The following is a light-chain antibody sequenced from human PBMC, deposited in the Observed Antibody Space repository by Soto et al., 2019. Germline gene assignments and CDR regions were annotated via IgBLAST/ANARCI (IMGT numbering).Light chain of an antibody. Sequence: DIQMTQSPSTLSASVGDRVTITCRASQSITKWLAWYQQTPGKAPKLLIYKATILQTGVPSRFSGSGSGTEFLTIISRRQDDFAAYYYHQCNNYYAYIFGRGTKVEIK. CDR3: HQCNNYYAYI. J-gene: IGKJ1*01. V-gene: IGKV1-5*03. CDR1: QSITKW. CDR2: KAT.